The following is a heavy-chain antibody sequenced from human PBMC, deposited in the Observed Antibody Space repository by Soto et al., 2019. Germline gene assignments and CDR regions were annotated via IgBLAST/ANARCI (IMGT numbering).Heavy chain of an antibody. D-gene: IGHD2-21*02. J-gene: IGHJ5*02. Sequence: QVQLQESGPGLVKPSQTLSLTCTVSGGSISSGGYYWSWIRQHPGKGLEWIGYIYYSGSTYYNPSLKRRVTISVDTAKNQFSLKLSSVTAAATAVYYCARAYCGGHCYLLRRNWFDPWGQGTLVTVSS. CDR2: IYYSGST. CDR3: ARAYCGGHCYLLRRNWFDP. CDR1: GGSISSGGYY. V-gene: IGHV4-31*03.